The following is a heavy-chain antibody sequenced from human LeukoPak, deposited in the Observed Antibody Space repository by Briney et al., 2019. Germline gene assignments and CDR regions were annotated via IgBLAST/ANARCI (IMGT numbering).Heavy chain of an antibody. J-gene: IGHJ4*02. V-gene: IGHV3-33*01. Sequence: PGRSLRLSCAASGFTFSSYGMHWVRQAPGKGLEWVAVIWYDESNKYYADSVKGRFTISRDNSKNTLYLQMNSLRAEDTAVYYCARAGSEGTTPDYWGQGTLVTVSS. D-gene: IGHD4-17*01. CDR3: ARAGSEGTTPDY. CDR2: IWYDESNK. CDR1: GFTFSSYG.